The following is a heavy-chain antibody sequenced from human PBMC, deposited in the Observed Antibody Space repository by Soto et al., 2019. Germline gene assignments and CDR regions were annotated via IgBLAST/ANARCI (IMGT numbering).Heavy chain of an antibody. J-gene: IGHJ3*02. CDR3: TTEDGSGSYSDAFDI. CDR2: IKSKTDGGTT. Sequence: GGSLRLSCAASGFTFSNAWMSWVRQAPGKGLEWVGRIKSKTDGGTTDYAAPVKGRFTISRDDSKNTLYLQMNSLKTEDTAVYYCTTEDGSGSYSDAFDIWGQGTMVTVSS. CDR1: GFTFSNAW. V-gene: IGHV3-15*01. D-gene: IGHD3-10*01.